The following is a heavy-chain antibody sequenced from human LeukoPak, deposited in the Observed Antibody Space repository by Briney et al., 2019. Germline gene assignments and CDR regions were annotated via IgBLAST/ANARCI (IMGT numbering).Heavy chain of an antibody. CDR1: GFTFSSYW. CDR2: INSDGSST. J-gene: IGHJ4*02. V-gene: IGHV3-74*01. CDR3: AREVRGLRGYGGYGLGDYFDY. Sequence: PGGSLRLSCAASGFTFSSYWMHWVRQAPGKGLVWVPRINSDGSSTSYADSVKGRFTISRDNAKNTLYLQMNSLRAEDTAVYYCAREVRGLRGYGGYGLGDYFDYWGQGTLVTVSS. D-gene: IGHD5-12*01.